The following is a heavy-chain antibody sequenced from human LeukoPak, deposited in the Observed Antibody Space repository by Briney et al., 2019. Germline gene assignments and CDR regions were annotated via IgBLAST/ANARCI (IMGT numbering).Heavy chain of an antibody. CDR2: ISYDGSNK. V-gene: IGHV3-30*03. Sequence: GGSLRLSCAASGFTFNTYGMHWVRQAPGKGLEWVAAISYDGSNKYYADSVKGRFTISRDNSKNTLYLQMNSLRAEDTAVYYCARGTPSSSGWLYYGMDVWGQGTTVTVSS. CDR3: ARGTPSSSGWLYYGMDV. CDR1: GFTFNTYG. J-gene: IGHJ6*02. D-gene: IGHD6-19*01.